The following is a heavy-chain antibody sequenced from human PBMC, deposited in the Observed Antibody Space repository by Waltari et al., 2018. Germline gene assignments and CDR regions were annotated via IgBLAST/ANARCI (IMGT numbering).Heavy chain of an antibody. CDR2: ISGSSGRT. Sequence: EVQLLESGGGLVQPGGSLRLSCAASGFTFSSYAMSCVPQAPGKGLEWVSGISGSSGRTFYADSVKGRFTISRDNSKNTLYLQMNSLRAEDTALYYCAKEGGTNWINWFDPWGQGTLVTVSS. J-gene: IGHJ5*02. CDR3: AKEGGTNWINWFDP. V-gene: IGHV3-23*01. CDR1: GFTFSSYA. D-gene: IGHD1-1*01.